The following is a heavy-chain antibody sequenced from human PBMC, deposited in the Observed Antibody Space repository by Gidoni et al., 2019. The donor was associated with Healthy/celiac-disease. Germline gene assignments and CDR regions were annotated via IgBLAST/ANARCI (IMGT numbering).Heavy chain of an antibody. CDR1: GYTFTSYD. CDR2: MNPNSGNT. V-gene: IGHV1-8*01. D-gene: IGHD2-21*02. CDR3: ARDGGNSYYYYYGMDV. J-gene: IGHJ6*02. Sequence: QVQLVQSGAEVKKPGASVKVSCKASGYTFTSYDINWVRQATGQGREWMGWMNPNSGNTGYAQKFQGRVTMTRNTSISTAYMELSSLRSEDTAVYYCARDGGNSYYYYYGMDVWGQGTTVTVSS.